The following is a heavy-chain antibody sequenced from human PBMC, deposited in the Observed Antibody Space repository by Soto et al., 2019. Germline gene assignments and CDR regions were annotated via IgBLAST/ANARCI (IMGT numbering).Heavy chain of an antibody. CDR3: TRLPSGYSGYELGSASGQRYYGMDV. V-gene: IGHV3-48*01. J-gene: IGHJ6*02. CDR1: GFTLSSYS. CDR2: ISSSSSTI. Sequence: GGSLRLSCAASGFTLSSYSMNWVRQATGKGLERVSYISSSSSTIYYADSVKGRFTSTRDKAKNSLYLQMNSLKTEDTAVYYCTRLPSGYSGYELGSASGQRYYGMDVWGQGTTVTVSS. D-gene: IGHD5-12*01.